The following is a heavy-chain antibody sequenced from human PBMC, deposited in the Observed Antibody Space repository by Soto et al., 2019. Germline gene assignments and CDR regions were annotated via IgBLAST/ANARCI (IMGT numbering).Heavy chain of an antibody. CDR3: ARGGGRAAAGSRYGMDV. Sequence: GASVKVSCKASGYTFTSYYMHWVRQAPGQGLEWMGIINPSGGSTSYAQKFQGRVTMTRDTSTSTVYMELSSLRSEDTAVYYCARGGGRAAAGSRYGMDVWGQGTTVTVYS. D-gene: IGHD6-13*01. V-gene: IGHV1-46*01. J-gene: IGHJ6*02. CDR1: GYTFTSYY. CDR2: INPSGGST.